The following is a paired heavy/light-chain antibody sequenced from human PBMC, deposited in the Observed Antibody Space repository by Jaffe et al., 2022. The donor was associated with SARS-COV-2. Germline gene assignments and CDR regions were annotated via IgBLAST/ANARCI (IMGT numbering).Light chain of an antibody. Sequence: EFVLTQSPATLSLSPGERATLSCRASQSVSNNYLAWYQQKPGQAPRLLISGASNRPGGIPDRFSGSGSGTDFTLTISRLEPEDFALYYCQQYGSSPYTFGQGTKLEIK. V-gene: IGKV3-20*01. J-gene: IGKJ2*01. CDR3: QQYGSSPYT. CDR1: QSVSNNY. CDR2: GAS.
Heavy chain of an antibody. CDR2: IKPDGHEM. Sequence: EAHLVESGGGLVQPGGSLRLSCAASGYAFSSHWMSWVRQIPGKGLEWVACIKPDGHEMYYVDSVKGRFTISRDNARSSVYLQMNSLRAEDTAIYYCATRPPSTTWFGVFDDWGRGTLVTVSS. D-gene: IGHD3-10*01. CDR1: GYAFSSHW. V-gene: IGHV3-7*01. CDR3: ATRPPSTTWFGVFDD. J-gene: IGHJ4*02.